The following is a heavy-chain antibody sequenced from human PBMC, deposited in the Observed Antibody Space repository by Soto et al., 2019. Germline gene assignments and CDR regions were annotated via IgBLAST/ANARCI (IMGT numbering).Heavy chain of an antibody. J-gene: IGHJ4*02. Sequence: QVQLQESGPGLVKPSETLSLTCTVSGGSISSYYWSWIRQPPGKGLEWIGYIYYSGSTNYNPSLKSRVTISVDTSKNQFSLKLSSVTAADTAVYYCARGGNDYGDYVGDYWGQGTLVTVSS. CDR3: ARGGNDYGDYVGDY. V-gene: IGHV4-59*01. D-gene: IGHD4-17*01. CDR1: GGSISSYY. CDR2: IYYSGST.